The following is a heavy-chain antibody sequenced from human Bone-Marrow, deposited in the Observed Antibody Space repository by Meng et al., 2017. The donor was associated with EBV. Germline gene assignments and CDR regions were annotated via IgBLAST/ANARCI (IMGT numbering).Heavy chain of an antibody. V-gene: IGHV4-34*01. CDR2: INHSGST. Sequence: QLQPWGAGLLKPSETLSLPCAVYGGSFSGYYWSWIRQPPGKGLEWIGEINHSGSTNYNPSLKSRVTISVDTSKNQFSLKLSSVTAADTAVYYCAREVYNWFDPWGQGTLVTVSS. D-gene: IGHD6-6*01. CDR3: AREVYNWFDP. CDR1: GGSFSGYY. J-gene: IGHJ5*02.